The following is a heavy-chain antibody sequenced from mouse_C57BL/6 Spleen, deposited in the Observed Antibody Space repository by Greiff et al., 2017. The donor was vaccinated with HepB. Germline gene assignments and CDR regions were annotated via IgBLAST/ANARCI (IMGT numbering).Heavy chain of an antibody. V-gene: IGHV3-6*01. Sequence: DVQLQESGPGLVKPSQSLSLTCSVTGYSITSGYYWNWIRQFPGNKLEWMGYISYDGSNNYNPSLKNRISITRDTSKNQFFLKLNSVTTEDTATYYCARAASYAYGYFDYWGQGTTLTVAS. J-gene: IGHJ2*01. CDR3: ARAASYAYGYFDY. CDR2: ISYDGSN. D-gene: IGHD6-5*01. CDR1: GYSITSGYY.